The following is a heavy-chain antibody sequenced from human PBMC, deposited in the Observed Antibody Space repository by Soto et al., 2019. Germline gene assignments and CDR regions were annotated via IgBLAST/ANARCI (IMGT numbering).Heavy chain of an antibody. V-gene: IGHV4-59*08. CDR3: ARHGPVIIGSHLNWFDP. Sequence: SETLSLTCTVSGGSISSYYWSWIRQPPGKGLEWIGYIYYSGSTNYNPSLKSRVTISVDTSKNQFSLKLSSVTAADTAVYYCARHGPVIIGSHLNWFDPWGQGTLVTVSS. CDR1: GGSISSYY. J-gene: IGHJ5*02. CDR2: IYYSGST. D-gene: IGHD3-3*01.